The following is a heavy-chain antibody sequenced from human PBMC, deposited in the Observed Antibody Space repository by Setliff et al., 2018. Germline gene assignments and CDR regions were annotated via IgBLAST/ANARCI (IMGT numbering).Heavy chain of an antibody. Sequence: NPSETLSLTCSVSGGSISNHYWSWIRQPPGKGLEWIGYIYDNGNTNYNPSLKSRVTISVDTYKKQFSLKLSSVTAAATAVYYWARGEGCNDGICLYQFDFWGQGTLVTVSS. CDR1: GGSISNHY. CDR2: IYDNGNT. CDR3: ARGEGCNDGICLYQFDF. J-gene: IGHJ4*02. D-gene: IGHD2-2*01. V-gene: IGHV4-59*11.